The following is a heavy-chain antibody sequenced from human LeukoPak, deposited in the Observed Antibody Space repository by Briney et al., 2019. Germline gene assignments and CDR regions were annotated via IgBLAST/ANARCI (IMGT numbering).Heavy chain of an antibody. CDR2: IKHDGSVQ. D-gene: IGHD6-13*01. CDR3: ARAETAAGLSAGWRYYGMDV. CDR1: GFTFGSYW. J-gene: IGHJ6*02. V-gene: IGHV3-7*01. Sequence: GGSLRLSCAASGFTFGSYWMSWVRQAPGKGLEWVANIKHDGSVQFYADSVKGRFTISRDSTKNSLYLQMNSLRAEDTAVYYCARAETAAGLSAGWRYYGMDVWGQGTTVTVSS.